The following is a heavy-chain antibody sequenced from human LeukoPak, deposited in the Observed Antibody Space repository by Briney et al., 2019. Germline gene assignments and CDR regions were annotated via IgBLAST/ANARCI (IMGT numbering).Heavy chain of an antibody. CDR2: INHSRST. V-gene: IGHV4-34*01. Sequence: PSETLSLTCAVYGGSFSGYYWSWIRQPPGKGLEWIGEINHSRSTNYNPSLKSRVTISVDTSKNQFSLKLSSVTAADTAVYYCARFTMIETGGAFDIWGQGTMVTVSS. D-gene: IGHD3-22*01. CDR1: GGSFSGYY. J-gene: IGHJ3*02. CDR3: ARFTMIETGGAFDI.